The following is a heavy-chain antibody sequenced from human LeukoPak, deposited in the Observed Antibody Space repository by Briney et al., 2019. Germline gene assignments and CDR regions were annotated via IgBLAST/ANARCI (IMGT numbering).Heavy chain of an antibody. J-gene: IGHJ4*02. CDR2: ISAYNGNT. Sequence: ASVKVSCKASGYTFTSYGISWVRQAPGQGLEWMGWISAYNGNTNYAQKLQGRVTMTTDTSTSTAYMELRSLRSDDTAVYYCARAQYYYDSSGFGIGLDYWGQGTLVTVSS. CDR1: GYTFTSYG. D-gene: IGHD3-22*01. CDR3: ARAQYYYDSSGFGIGLDY. V-gene: IGHV1-18*01.